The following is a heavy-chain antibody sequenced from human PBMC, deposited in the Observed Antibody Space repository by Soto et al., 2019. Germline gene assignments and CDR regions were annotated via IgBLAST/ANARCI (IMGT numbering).Heavy chain of an antibody. CDR2: IYYSGST. Sequence: PSETLSLTCTVSGVSISSYFWSWIRQPPGKGLEWIGYIYYSGSTNYNPSLKSRVTISLDTSKNQFSLKLSSVTAADTAVYYCARDGDSYDFWSGQNWFNPWGQGTLVTVSS. CDR3: ARDGDSYDFWSGQNWFNP. D-gene: IGHD3-3*01. J-gene: IGHJ5*02. V-gene: IGHV4-59*01. CDR1: GVSISSYF.